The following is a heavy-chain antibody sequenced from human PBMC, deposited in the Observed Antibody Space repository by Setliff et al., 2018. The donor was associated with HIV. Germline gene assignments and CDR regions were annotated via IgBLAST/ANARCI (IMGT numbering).Heavy chain of an antibody. V-gene: IGHV3-30*18. CDR1: GFTFSSYG. D-gene: IGHD7-27*01. J-gene: IGHJ3*01. CDR3: AKIPHTGDSAFDV. CDR2: ISYDGSKK. Sequence: PRLSCAASGFTFSSYGMHWVRQAPGKGLEWVSLISYDGSKKYYADSVKGRFSISRDNPKNTVYLQMNSLRPEDTALYYCAKIPHTGDSAFDVWGQGTMVTVSS.